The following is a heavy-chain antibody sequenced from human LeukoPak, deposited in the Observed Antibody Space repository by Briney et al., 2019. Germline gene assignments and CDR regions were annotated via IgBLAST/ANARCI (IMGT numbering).Heavy chain of an antibody. CDR2: INPNSGGT. CDR1: GYTFTGYY. Sequence: ASVKVSCKASGYTFTGYYMHWVRQAPGQGLEWMGWINPNSGGTNYAQKFQGRVTMTRDTSISTAYMELSSLRSEDTAVYYCARGVSYYDSSGYYYVLDYWGQGTLVTVSS. CDR3: ARGVSYYDSSGYYYVLDY. D-gene: IGHD3-22*01. V-gene: IGHV1-2*02. J-gene: IGHJ4*02.